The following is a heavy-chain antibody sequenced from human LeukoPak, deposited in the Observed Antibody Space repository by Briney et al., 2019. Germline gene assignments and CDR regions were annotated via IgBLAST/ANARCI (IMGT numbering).Heavy chain of an antibody. J-gene: IGHJ3*02. D-gene: IGHD1-26*01. Sequence: GGSLRLSCAASGFTFSSYAMSWVRQAPGKGLEWVSAISGSGGSTYYADSVKGRFTISRDNSKNTLYLQMNSLRAEDTAVYYCAKGVGSYGSFGAFDIWGQGTMVTVPS. CDR1: GFTFSSYA. CDR3: AKGVGSYGSFGAFDI. CDR2: ISGSGGST. V-gene: IGHV3-23*01.